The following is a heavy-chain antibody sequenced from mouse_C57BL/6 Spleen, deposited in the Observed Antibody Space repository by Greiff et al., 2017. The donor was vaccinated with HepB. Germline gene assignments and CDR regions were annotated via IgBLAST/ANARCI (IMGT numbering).Heavy chain of an antibody. CDR3: ARRDYYGSNGGYFDV. J-gene: IGHJ1*03. CDR1: GYTFTSYW. Sequence: QVQLQQSGAELVKPGASVKLSCKASGYTFTSYWMHWVKQRPGRGLEWIGRIDPNSGGTKYNEKFKSKATLTVDKPSSTAYMQLSSLASEESAVYYCARRDYYGSNGGYFDVWGTGTTVTVSS. V-gene: IGHV1-72*01. CDR2: IDPNSGGT. D-gene: IGHD1-1*01.